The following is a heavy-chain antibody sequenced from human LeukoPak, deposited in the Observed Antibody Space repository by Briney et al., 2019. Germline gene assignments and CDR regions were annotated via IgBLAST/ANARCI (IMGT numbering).Heavy chain of an antibody. V-gene: IGHV3-23*01. CDR3: AKVGYSLFDY. J-gene: IGHJ4*02. Sequence: GGSLRLSCAASGFTFSSYAMSWVRQAPGKGLEWVSTISGSGGSTYYADSVKGRFTISRDNSKNTLYLQVNSLRAEDTAVYYCAKVGYSLFDYWGQGTLVTVSS. CDR1: GFTFSSYA. CDR2: ISGSGGST. D-gene: IGHD6-13*01.